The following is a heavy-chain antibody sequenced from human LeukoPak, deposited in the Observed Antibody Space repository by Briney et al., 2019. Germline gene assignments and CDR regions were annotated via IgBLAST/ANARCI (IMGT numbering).Heavy chain of an antibody. Sequence: ASVKVSCKASGYTFTSYGISWVRQAPGQGLEWMGWISAYNGNTNYAQKLQGRVTMTTDTSTSTAYMELRSLRSDDTAVYYCARAQTGGELPRPFDYWGQGTLVTVSS. CDR3: ARAQTGGELPRPFDY. D-gene: IGHD1-26*01. J-gene: IGHJ4*02. CDR2: ISAYNGNT. CDR1: GYTFTSYG. V-gene: IGHV1-18*01.